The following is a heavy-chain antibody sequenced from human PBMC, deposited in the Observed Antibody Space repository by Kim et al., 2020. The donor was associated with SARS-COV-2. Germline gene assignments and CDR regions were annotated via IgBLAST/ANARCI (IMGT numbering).Heavy chain of an antibody. CDR3: AKGVGSFLSSPLDH. D-gene: IGHD6-13*01. J-gene: IGHJ4*02. CDR1: GFSFSNSA. Sequence: GWSLRLSCAASGFSFSNSAMTWVRQAPGKGLEWVSVINSGDGANTYYADSVKGRFTISRDNSMNTLYLQMNSLRAEDTAVFYCAKGVGSFLSSPLDHWGQGTLVTVSS. CDR2: INSGDGANT. V-gene: IGHV3-23*03.